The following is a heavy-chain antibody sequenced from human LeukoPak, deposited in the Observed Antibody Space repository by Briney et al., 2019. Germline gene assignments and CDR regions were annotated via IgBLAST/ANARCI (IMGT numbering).Heavy chain of an antibody. CDR1: GFTFGSYE. D-gene: IGHD3-3*01. CDR3: VRESSGGFDN. J-gene: IGHJ4*02. Sequence: QPGGSLRLSCAGSGFTFGSYEMNWVRQAPGKGLEWVSYISESGSTIYYADSVKGRFTISRDNSKNTVYLQMNSLTAEDTAVYYCVRESSGGFDNWAQGTLVTVSS. V-gene: IGHV3-48*03. CDR2: ISESGSTI.